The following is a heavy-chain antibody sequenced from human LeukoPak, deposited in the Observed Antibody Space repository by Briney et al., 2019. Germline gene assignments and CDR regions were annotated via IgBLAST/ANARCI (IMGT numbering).Heavy chain of an antibody. J-gene: IGHJ3*02. CDR1: GFTFAIYA. CDR2: ISYDGNNK. CDR3: ARGGTGDYDILTGYLNDAFDI. V-gene: IGHV3-30-3*01. D-gene: IGHD3-9*01. Sequence: GGSLILSCAASGFTFAIYAMHWVRQAPGKGLEWVAVISYDGNNKYYADSVKGRFTISRDNSKNTLYLQMNSLRAEDTAVYYCARGGTGDYDILTGYLNDAFDIWGQGTMVTVSS.